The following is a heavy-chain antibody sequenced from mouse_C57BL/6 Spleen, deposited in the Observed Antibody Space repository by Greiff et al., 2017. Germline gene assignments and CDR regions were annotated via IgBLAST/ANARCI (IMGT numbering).Heavy chain of an antibody. V-gene: IGHV1-62-2*01. D-gene: IGHD2-4*01. J-gene: IGHJ2*01. Sequence: QVQLKESGAELVKPGASVKLSCKASGYTFTEYTIHWVKQRSGQGLEWIGWFYPGSGSIKYNEKFKDKATLTADKSSSTVYMELSRLTSEDSAVYFCARHEEDHGGLRRYYFDYWGQGTTLTVSS. CDR1: GYTFTEYT. CDR2: FYPGSGSI. CDR3: ARHEEDHGGLRRYYFDY.